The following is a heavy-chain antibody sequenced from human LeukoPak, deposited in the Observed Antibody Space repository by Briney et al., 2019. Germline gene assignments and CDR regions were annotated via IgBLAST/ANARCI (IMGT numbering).Heavy chain of an antibody. D-gene: IGHD3-22*01. V-gene: IGHV3-48*04. CDR2: ISSSGSTI. J-gene: IGHJ4*02. CDR1: GFTFSSYS. Sequence: GGSLRLSCAASGFTFSSYSMNWVRQAPGKGLEWVSYISSSGSTIYYADSVKGRFTISRDNAKNSLYPQMNSLRAEDTAVYYCASSTMIVVAMGGFDYWGQGTLVTVSS. CDR3: ASSTMIVVAMGGFDY.